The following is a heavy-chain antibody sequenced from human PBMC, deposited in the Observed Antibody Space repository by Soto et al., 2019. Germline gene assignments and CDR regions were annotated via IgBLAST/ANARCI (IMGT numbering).Heavy chain of an antibody. CDR3: ARDYRLATITGGMDV. J-gene: IGHJ6*02. Sequence: QVQLVQSGAEVKKPGSSVKVSCKASGGTFSSYAISWVRQAPGQGLEWMGGIIPIFGTANYAQTFQVRVTIAADESTRTAYMARSSLRAEDPAVNYCARDYRLATITGGMDVWGQGTTVTVSS. CDR2: IIPIFGTA. CDR1: GGTFSSYA. V-gene: IGHV1-69*01. D-gene: IGHD5-12*01.